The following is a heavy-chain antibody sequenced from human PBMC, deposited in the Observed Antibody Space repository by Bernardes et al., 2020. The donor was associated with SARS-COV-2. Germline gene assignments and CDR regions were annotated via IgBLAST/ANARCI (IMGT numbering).Heavy chain of an antibody. CDR1: GYTFTDNE. CDR3: ATVVGYSYGGGWFDP. CDR2: ISGDDGNT. V-gene: IGHV1-18*04. Sequence: ASVKVSCKASGYTFTDNEMHWVRQAPGQGLEWMGWISGDDGNTNYAQKFHGRVTMTTDTSTSTAYMELRSLRSDDTAVYYCATVVGYSYGGGWFDPWGQGTLVTVSS. D-gene: IGHD5-12*01. J-gene: IGHJ5*02.